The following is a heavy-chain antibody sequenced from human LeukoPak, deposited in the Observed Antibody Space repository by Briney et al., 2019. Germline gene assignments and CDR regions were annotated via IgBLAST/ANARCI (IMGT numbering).Heavy chain of an antibody. CDR2: IRSKAYGGTT. V-gene: IGHV3-49*03. D-gene: IGHD3-10*01. J-gene: IGHJ4*02. CDR3: TRVRWVGGFLWFGELLPSNLDY. CDR1: GFTFGDYA. Sequence: GGSLRLSCTASGFTFGDYAMSWFRQAPGKGLEWVGFIRSKAYGGTTEYAASVKGRFTISRDDSKSIAYLQMNSLKTEDTAVYYCTRVRWVGGFLWFGELLPSNLDYWGKGTLVTVSS.